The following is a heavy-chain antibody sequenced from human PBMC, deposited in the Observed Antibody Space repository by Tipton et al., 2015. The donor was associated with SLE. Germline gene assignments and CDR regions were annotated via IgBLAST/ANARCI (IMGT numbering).Heavy chain of an antibody. Sequence: QVQLVQSGGGVVQPGRSLRLSCAASGFTFSYYSMHSVRQTPDKGLEWVAVISYDGSNEYHADSVKGRFTISRDISNNTLYLQMNSLRTEDTAVYYCARGDLEQWQGGSFDYWGQGTLVTVSS. V-gene: IGHV3-30-3*01. D-gene: IGHD6-19*01. CDR2: ISYDGSNE. CDR3: ARGDLEQWQGGSFDY. CDR1: GFTFSYYS. J-gene: IGHJ4*02.